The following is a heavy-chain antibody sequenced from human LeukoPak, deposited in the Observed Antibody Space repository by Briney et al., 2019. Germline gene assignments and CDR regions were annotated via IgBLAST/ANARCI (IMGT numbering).Heavy chain of an antibody. CDR1: GFTFSSYT. J-gene: IGHJ4*02. Sequence: GGSLRLSCAASGFTFSSYTMSWVRQAPGKGLEWVSTITTSDGSTYYADSVKGRFTVSRDNSKNTLFLQMNSLRAEDTAVYYCAKDGGLWVSAHWGDSWGRGTLVTVSS. V-gene: IGHV3-23*01. CDR2: ITTSDGST. D-gene: IGHD7-27*01. CDR3: AKDGGLWVSAHWGDS.